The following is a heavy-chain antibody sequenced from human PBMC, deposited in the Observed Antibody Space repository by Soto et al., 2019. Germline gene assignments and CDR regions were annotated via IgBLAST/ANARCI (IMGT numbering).Heavy chain of an antibody. CDR2: IVVGSGNT. Sequence: GASVKVSCKASGFTFTSSAVQWVRQARGQRLEWIGWIVVGSGNTNYAQKFQERVTITRDMSTSTAYMELSSLRSEDTAVYYCAAEGVVPAAINYYYYGMDVWGQGATVTVSS. V-gene: IGHV1-58*01. D-gene: IGHD2-2*01. J-gene: IGHJ6*02. CDR1: GFTFTSSA. CDR3: AAEGVVPAAINYYYYGMDV.